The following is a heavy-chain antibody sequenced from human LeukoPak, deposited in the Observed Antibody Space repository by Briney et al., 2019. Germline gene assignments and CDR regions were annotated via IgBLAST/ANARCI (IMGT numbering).Heavy chain of an antibody. CDR1: GYSISSGYY. D-gene: IGHD3-22*01. CDR2: IYYSGST. V-gene: IGHV4-61*01. Sequence: PSETLSLTCAVSGYSISSGYYWGWIRQPPGKGLEWTGYIYYSGSTNYNPSLKSRVTISVDTSKNQFSLKLSSVTAADTAVYYCARGGRYYYDSSGYYPPAFDIWGQGTMVTVSS. J-gene: IGHJ3*02. CDR3: ARGGRYYYDSSGYYPPAFDI.